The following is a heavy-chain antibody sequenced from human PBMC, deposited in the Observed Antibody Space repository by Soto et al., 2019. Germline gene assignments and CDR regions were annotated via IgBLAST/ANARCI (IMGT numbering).Heavy chain of an antibody. Sequence: PGGSLRLSCAASGFTFSSYGMHWVRQAPGKGLEWVAVISYDGSNKYYADSVKGRFTISRDNSKNTLYLQMNSLRAEDTAVYYCAKDYYGSGSYYNPIWSYYYGMDVWGQGTTVTVSS. CDR1: GFTFSSYG. D-gene: IGHD3-10*01. V-gene: IGHV3-30*18. CDR3: AKDYYGSGSYYNPIWSYYYGMDV. CDR2: ISYDGSNK. J-gene: IGHJ6*02.